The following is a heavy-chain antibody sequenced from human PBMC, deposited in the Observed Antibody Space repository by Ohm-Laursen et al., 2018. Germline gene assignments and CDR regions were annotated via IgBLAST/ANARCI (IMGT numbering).Heavy chain of an antibody. J-gene: IGHJ6*02. V-gene: IGHV3-23*01. CDR2: ISGSGGST. Sequence: SLRLSCTASGFTFSSYAMSWVRQAPGKGLEWVSAISGSGGSTYYADSVKGRFTVSRDNAKNSLYLQVKSLRAEDTAVYYCARRAGMDVWGQGTTVTVSS. CDR1: GFTFSSYA. CDR3: ARRAGMDV.